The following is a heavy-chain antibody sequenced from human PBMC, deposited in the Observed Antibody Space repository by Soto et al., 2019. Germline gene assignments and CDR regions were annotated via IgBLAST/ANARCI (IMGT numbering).Heavy chain of an antibody. CDR3: ARHMGGDYFYYYYGMDV. Sequence: GESLKISCMGSGYKVSTWHNFTSYWIAWVRQMPGEGLEWMGIIYPGDSDISYSPSFQGQVTISADKSISTAYLQWSSLKASDTAMYYCARHMGGDYFYYYYGMDVWGQGTTVTVSS. D-gene: IGHD4-17*01. J-gene: IGHJ6*02. V-gene: IGHV5-51*01. CDR2: IYPGDSDI. CDR1: GYKVSTWHNFTSYW.